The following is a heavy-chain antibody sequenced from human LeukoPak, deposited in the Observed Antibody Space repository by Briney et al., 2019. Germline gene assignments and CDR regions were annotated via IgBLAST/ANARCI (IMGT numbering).Heavy chain of an antibody. CDR3: ARDLAAGNDGH. CDR2: ISYDGSNK. CDR1: GFTFSSYG. Sequence: GALRLSCAASGFTFSSYGMHWVRQAPGKGLEWVAVISYDGSNKYYADSVKGRFTISRDNSKNTLYLQMNSLRAEDTAVYYCARDLAAGNDGHWGQGTLVTVSS. J-gene: IGHJ4*02. V-gene: IGHV3-30*03. D-gene: IGHD1-1*01.